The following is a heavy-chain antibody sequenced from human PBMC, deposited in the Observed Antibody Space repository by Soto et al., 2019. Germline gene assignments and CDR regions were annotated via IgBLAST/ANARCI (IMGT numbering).Heavy chain of an antibody. CDR1: GFTLGTSW. J-gene: IGHJ4*02. V-gene: IGHV3-74*01. CDR3: ARVDRSSSWYVDY. D-gene: IGHD6-13*01. CDR2: INNDGSST. Sequence: EVPLVESGGDLVQPGGSLRLSFAPSGFTLGTSWMHWFRQAPGKGLVWVSRINNDGSSTSYADSVKGRFTISRDTAKNTLYLQMNSLRVEDTAVYYCARVDRSSSWYVDYWGQGTLVTVSS.